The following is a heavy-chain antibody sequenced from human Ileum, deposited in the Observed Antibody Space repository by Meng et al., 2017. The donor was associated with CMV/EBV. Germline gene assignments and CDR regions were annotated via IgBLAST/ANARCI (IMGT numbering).Heavy chain of an antibody. V-gene: IGHV3-74*01. J-gene: IGHJ4*02. CDR3: ARGTIDWKGVDY. CDR1: GSTPTGYW. D-gene: IGHD3-9*01. Sequence: GESPMISCVGSGSTPTGYWMHWVRQTPGRGLESLSCIRSDGGFADYADSVKGRFIISRDNAKNTLYLQMDSLRADDSAVYYCARGTIDWKGVDYWGQGTSVTVSS. CDR2: IRSDGGFA.